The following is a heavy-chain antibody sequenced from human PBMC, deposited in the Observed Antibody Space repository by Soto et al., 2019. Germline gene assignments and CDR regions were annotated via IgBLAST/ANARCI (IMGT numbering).Heavy chain of an antibody. Sequence: PGGSLRLSCAASGFTFSSYGMHWVRQAPGKGLEWVAVIWYDGSNKYYADSVKGRFTISRDNSKNTLYLQMNSLRAEDTAVYYCARDRGSIAAAGSPRATTPPALDYWGQGTLVTVSS. J-gene: IGHJ4*02. CDR1: GFTFSSYG. D-gene: IGHD6-13*01. V-gene: IGHV3-33*01. CDR2: IWYDGSNK. CDR3: ARDRGSIAAAGSPRATTPPALDY.